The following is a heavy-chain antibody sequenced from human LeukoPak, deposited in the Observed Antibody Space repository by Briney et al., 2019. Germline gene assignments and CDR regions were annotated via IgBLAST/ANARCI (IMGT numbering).Heavy chain of an antibody. Sequence: GESLRISCKASGYSFTNYWIGWVRQMPGKGLEWMEIIYPGDSDTRYSPSFQGQVTISADKSITTAYLYWSSLRASDTAIYYCARHSSRDHRYYFDSWGQGTLVSVSS. CDR3: ARHSSRDHRYYFDS. J-gene: IGHJ4*02. CDR2: IYPGDSDT. V-gene: IGHV5-51*01. CDR1: GYSFTNYW.